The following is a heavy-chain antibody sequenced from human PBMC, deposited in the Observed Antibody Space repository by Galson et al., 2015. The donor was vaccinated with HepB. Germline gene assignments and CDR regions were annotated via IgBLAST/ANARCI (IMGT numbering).Heavy chain of an antibody. J-gene: IGHJ4*02. CDR3: ARLREDSSGWYGGFDY. CDR1: GYSFTSYW. V-gene: IGHV5-51*03. CDR2: IYPGDSDT. D-gene: IGHD6-19*01. Sequence: QSGAEVKKPGESLKISCKGSGYSFTSYWIGWVRQMPGKGLEWMGIIYPGDSDTRYSPSFQGQVTISADKSISTAYLQWSSLKASDTAMYYCARLREDSSGWYGGFDYWGQGTLVTVSS.